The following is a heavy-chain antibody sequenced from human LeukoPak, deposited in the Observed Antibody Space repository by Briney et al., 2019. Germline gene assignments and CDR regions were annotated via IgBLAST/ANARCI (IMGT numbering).Heavy chain of an antibody. V-gene: IGHV3-21*01. J-gene: IGHJ4*02. D-gene: IGHD3-22*01. Sequence: PGGSLRLSCAASGFTFSSYSMNWVRQAPGKGLEWVSCISSSSSYIYYADSVKGRFTISRDNAKNSLYLQMNSLRAEDTAVYYCAREWSYYDSSGYYSTPFDYWGQGTLVTVSS. CDR1: GFTFSSYS. CDR3: AREWSYYDSSGYYSTPFDY. CDR2: ISSSSSYI.